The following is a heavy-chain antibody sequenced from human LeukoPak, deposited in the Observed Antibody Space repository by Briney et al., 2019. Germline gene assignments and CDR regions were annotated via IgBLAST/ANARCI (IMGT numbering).Heavy chain of an antibody. Sequence: GGSLRLSCAASGFTFSSYAMTWVRQAPGKGLEWVSGISGSGGSTFYADSVKGRFTISRDNSKNTLYLQMNSLRAEDTAVYYCARGAAARPYYYYYMDVWGKGTTVTVSS. D-gene: IGHD6-6*01. CDR2: ISGSGGST. V-gene: IGHV3-23*01. CDR3: ARGAAARPYYYYYMDV. J-gene: IGHJ6*03. CDR1: GFTFSSYA.